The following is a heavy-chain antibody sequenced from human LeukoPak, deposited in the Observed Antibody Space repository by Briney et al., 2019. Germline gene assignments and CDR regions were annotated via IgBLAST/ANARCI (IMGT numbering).Heavy chain of an antibody. CDR3: AKGAGGGYYFDY. J-gene: IGHJ4*02. Sequence: GGSLRLSCAASGFTYSSYAMSWVRQAPGKELEWVSAISGSGGSTYYADSVKGRFTISRDNSKNTLYLQMNSLRAEDTAVYYCAKGAGGGYYFDYWGQGTLVTVSS. V-gene: IGHV3-23*01. D-gene: IGHD2-15*01. CDR2: ISGSGGST. CDR1: GFTYSSYA.